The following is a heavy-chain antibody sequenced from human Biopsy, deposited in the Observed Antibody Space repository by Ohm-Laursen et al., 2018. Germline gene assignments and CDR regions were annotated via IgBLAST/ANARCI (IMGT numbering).Heavy chain of an antibody. D-gene: IGHD5-12*01. J-gene: IGHJ2*01. V-gene: IGHV4-59*08. CDR3: ARNRVDVVKVTTIGWNFDL. Sequence: SQTLSLTCSVSSDTISTYYWNWIRQTPGKGLEWIGYIHYTGHIRINPSLNSRATISVDTSKDQFSLKLSSLTAADTAIYYCARNRVDVVKVTTIGWNFDLWGRGTLVTVS. CDR1: SDTISTYY. CDR2: IHYTGHI.